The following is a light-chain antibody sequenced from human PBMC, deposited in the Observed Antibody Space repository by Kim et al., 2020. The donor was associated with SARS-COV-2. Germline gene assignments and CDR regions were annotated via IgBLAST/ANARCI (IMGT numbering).Light chain of an antibody. V-gene: IGLV3-1*01. J-gene: IGLJ2*01. Sequence: VSVAQRQTARITCSGDKLGDKYACWYQQKPGQSPVLVIYQDSKRPSGIPERFSGSNSGNTATLTISGTQAMDEADYYCQAWDSTVVFGGGTQLTVL. CDR3: QAWDSTVV. CDR2: QDS. CDR1: KLGDKY.